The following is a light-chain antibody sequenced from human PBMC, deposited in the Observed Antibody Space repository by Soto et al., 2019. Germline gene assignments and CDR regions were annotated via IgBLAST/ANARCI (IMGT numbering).Light chain of an antibody. V-gene: IGKV1-5*01. CDR2: DAS. CDR3: QQYNSYPYT. Sequence: DIPMTQSPSTLSASIGDRVTITCRASQSVGSWLAWYQQKPGKAPKVLIYDASSLESGVPSSFSGSGSETEFTLTISSLQPDDFAPYYCQQYNSYPYTFGQGTRLEIK. CDR1: QSVGSW. J-gene: IGKJ2*01.